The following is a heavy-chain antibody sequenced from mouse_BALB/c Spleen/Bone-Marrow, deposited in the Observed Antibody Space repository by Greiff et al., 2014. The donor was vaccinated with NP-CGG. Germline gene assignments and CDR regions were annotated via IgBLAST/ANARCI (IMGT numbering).Heavy chain of an antibody. CDR3: ARSGSSSGYFDY. V-gene: IGHV5-17*02. CDR1: GFTFSSFG. Sequence: EVQGVESGGGLVQPGGSRKLSCAASGFTFSSFGMHWVRQAPEKGLEWVAYISSGSSTIYYADTVMGRFTISRDNPKNTLFLQMTSLRSEDTAMYYCARSGSSSGYFDYWGQGTTHTVSS. D-gene: IGHD1-1*01. J-gene: IGHJ2*01. CDR2: ISSGSSTI.